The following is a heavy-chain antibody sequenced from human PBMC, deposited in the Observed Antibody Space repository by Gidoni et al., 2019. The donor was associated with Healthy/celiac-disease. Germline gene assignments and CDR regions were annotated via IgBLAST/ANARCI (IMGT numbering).Heavy chain of an antibody. V-gene: IGHV3-33*01. Sequence: QVQLVESGGGVVQPGRSLRLSCAASGFTFSSYGMHWVRQAPGKGLEWVAVIWYDGSNKYYADSVKGRFTISRDNSKNTLYLQMNSLRAEDTAVYYCARDSMGQLVMDYWGQGTLVTVSS. CDR3: ARDSMGQLVMDY. CDR1: GFTFSSYG. D-gene: IGHD6-13*01. CDR2: IWYDGSNK. J-gene: IGHJ4*02.